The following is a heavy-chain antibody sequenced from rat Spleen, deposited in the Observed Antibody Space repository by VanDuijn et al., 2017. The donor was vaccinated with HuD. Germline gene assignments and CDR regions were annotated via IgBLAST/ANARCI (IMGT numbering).Heavy chain of an antibody. CDR3: GRSRYCDF. Sequence: EVQLQESGPGLVKPSQSLSLTCSVTGYSITNNYWGWIRKFPGNKMEWMGYISYSGSTSYNPSLKSRISIARDTSKNQFFLQLNSVTTGGTATYYCGRSRYCDFWGPGTMVTVSS. J-gene: IGHJ1*01. CDR1: GYSITNNY. CDR2: ISYSGST. V-gene: IGHV3-1*01.